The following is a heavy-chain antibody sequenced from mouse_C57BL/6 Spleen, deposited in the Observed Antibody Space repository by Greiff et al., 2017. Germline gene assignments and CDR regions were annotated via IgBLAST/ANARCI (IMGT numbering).Heavy chain of an antibody. CDR1: GYAFSSSW. D-gene: IGHD2-13*01. CDR2: IYPGDGDT. Sequence: QVQLQQSGPELVKPGASVKISCKASGYAFSSSWMNWVKQRPGKGLEWIGRIYPGDGDTNYNGKFKGKATLTADKSSSTAYMQLSSLTSEDSAVYFCARSWTTGDYFDYWGQGTTLTVSS. J-gene: IGHJ2*01. V-gene: IGHV1-82*01. CDR3: ARSWTTGDYFDY.